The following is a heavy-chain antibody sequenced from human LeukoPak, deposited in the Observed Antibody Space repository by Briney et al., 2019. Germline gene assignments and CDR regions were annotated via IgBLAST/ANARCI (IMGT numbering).Heavy chain of an antibody. CDR2: IYSDGRT. Sequence: GGSLRLSCAASGFTVSNKYMTWVRQAPGKGLEWVSLIYSDGRTYYADSVKGRCTISRDGSKNTLYLQMNSLRAEDTAVYYCAKDDLAVAGTPFDYWGQGTLVTVSS. CDR3: AKDDLAVAGTPFDY. D-gene: IGHD6-19*01. V-gene: IGHV3-53*05. J-gene: IGHJ4*02. CDR1: GFTVSNKY.